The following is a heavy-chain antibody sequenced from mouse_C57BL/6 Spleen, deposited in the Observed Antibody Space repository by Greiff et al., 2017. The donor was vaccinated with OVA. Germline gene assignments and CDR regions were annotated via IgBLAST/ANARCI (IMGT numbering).Heavy chain of an antibody. CDR3: VRQRDYDYATFDY. CDR1: GFSFNTYA. J-gene: IGHJ2*01. Sequence: EVQGVESGGGLVQPKGSLKLSCAASGFSFNTYAMNWVRQAPGKGLEWVARIRSKSNNYATYYADSVKDRFTISRDDSESMLYLQMNNLKTEDTAMYYCVRQRDYDYATFDYWGQGTTLTVSS. CDR2: IRSKSNNYAT. D-gene: IGHD2-4*01. V-gene: IGHV10-1*01.